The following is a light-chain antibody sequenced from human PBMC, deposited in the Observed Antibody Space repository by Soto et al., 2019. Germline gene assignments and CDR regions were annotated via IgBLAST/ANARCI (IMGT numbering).Light chain of an antibody. Sequence: DIQMTQSPSSLSASVGDRVTITCQASQDITNYLNWYQQKPGKAPKLLIYDASHLETGVPSRFXGSGSGTDFTFTISSLHPEDFATYYCQQYDNLPLLTFGGGTRVEIK. CDR3: QQYDNLPLLT. CDR1: QDITNY. CDR2: DAS. J-gene: IGKJ4*01. V-gene: IGKV1-33*01.